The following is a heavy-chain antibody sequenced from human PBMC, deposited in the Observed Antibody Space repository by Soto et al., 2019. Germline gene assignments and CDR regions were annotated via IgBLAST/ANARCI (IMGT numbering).Heavy chain of an antibody. J-gene: IGHJ4*02. D-gene: IGHD3-16*01. CDR3: ARAWGGNVFDY. Sequence: SETLSLTCTVSGGSISSCRCHWAWIRQPPGKGLEWIASIKYSGTTFYNPSLKSRVTLSVDTSKNQFALKLSSVTAADTAVYYCARAWGGNVFDYWGQGTLVTVS. CDR2: IKYSGTT. CDR1: GGSISSCRCH. V-gene: IGHV4-39*01.